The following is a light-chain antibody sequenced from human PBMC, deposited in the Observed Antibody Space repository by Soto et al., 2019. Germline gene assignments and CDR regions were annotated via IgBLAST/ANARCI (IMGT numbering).Light chain of an antibody. Sequence: EVVLTQSPGTLSLSPGERATLSCRASQSVGSTYLAWYQQKPGQGPRLLIYGTFTRATGIPDRFSGSGSGTDFTLTISSLEPEDFAVYYCQQRSNWPPITSGQGARLEIK. CDR1: QSVGSTY. CDR3: QQRSNWPPIT. CDR2: GTF. V-gene: IGKV3D-20*02. J-gene: IGKJ5*01.